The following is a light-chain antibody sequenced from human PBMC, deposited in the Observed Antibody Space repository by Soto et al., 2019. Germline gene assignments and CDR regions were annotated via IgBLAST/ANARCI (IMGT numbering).Light chain of an antibody. CDR2: AAS. V-gene: IGKV1-39*01. J-gene: IGKJ2*01. CDR3: QQAYRTPPYT. Sequence: DIQMTQSPSSLSASVGDRVTITCRASQSISSSLNWYQQKPGKATKLLISAASSLRSGVPSRFIDSGSGTDFTLAISSLQPEDFATYYCQQAYRTPPYTFGQGTKVEIK. CDR1: QSISSS.